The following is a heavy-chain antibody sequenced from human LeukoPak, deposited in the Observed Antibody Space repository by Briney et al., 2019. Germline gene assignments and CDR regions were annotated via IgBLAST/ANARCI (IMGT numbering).Heavy chain of an antibody. D-gene: IGHD3-3*02. CDR1: GGSFSGYY. Sequence: PSETLSLTCAVYGGSFSGYYWSWIRQPPGKGLEWIGEINHSGSTNYNPSLKSRVTISVDTSKNQFSLKLSSVTAADTAVYYCAGVKRSWKPTFIYLVGWFGPWGPGTPV. CDR3: AGVKRSWKPTFIYLVGWFGP. J-gene: IGHJ5*01. CDR2: INHSGST. V-gene: IGHV4-34*01.